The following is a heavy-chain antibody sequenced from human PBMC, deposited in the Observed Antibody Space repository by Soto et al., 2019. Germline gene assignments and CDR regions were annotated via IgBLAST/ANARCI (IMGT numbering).Heavy chain of an antibody. CDR2: INPSGGST. J-gene: IGHJ6*03. D-gene: IGHD4-17*01. V-gene: IGHV1-46*03. Sequence: ASVKVSCKASGYTFTSYYMHWVRQAPGQGLERMGIINPSGGSTSYAQKFQGRVTMTRDTSTSTVYMELSSLRSEDTAVYYCARDATDYYYYMDVWGKGTTVTVSS. CDR1: GYTFTSYY. CDR3: ARDATDYYYYMDV.